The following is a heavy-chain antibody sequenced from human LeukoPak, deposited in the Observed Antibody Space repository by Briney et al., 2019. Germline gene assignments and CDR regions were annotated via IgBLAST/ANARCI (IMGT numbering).Heavy chain of an antibody. CDR2: IYHSGST. CDR3: ARVLAVADYNWFDP. V-gene: IGHV4-4*02. CDR1: GGSISSSNW. Sequence: SETLSLTCAVSGGSISSSNWWSWVRQPPGKGLEWIGEIYHSGSTNYNPSLKSRVTISVDKSKNQFSLKLSSVTAADTAVYYCARVLAVADYNWFDPWGQGTLVTVSS. D-gene: IGHD6-19*01. J-gene: IGHJ5*02.